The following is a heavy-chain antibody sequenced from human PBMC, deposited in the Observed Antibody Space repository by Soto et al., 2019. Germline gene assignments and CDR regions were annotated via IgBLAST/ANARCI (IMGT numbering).Heavy chain of an antibody. CDR3: ATDYWVEWELRFDY. V-gene: IGHV3-30*03. CDR2: ISYDGSNK. Sequence: QVQLVESGGGVVQPGRSLRLSCAASGFTFSSYGMHWVRQAPGKGLEWVAVISYDGSNKYYADSVKGRFTISRDNSKNTLYLKMNSLRAEDTAVYYCATDYWVEWELRFDYWGQGTLVTVSS. D-gene: IGHD1-26*01. J-gene: IGHJ4*02. CDR1: GFTFSSYG.